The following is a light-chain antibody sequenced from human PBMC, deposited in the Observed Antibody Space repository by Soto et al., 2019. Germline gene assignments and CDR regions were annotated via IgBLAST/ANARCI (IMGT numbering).Light chain of an antibody. CDR2: DVS. J-gene: IGLJ1*01. CDR1: SSDVGNYNY. V-gene: IGLV2-11*01. Sequence: QSVLTQPRSVSGSPGQSVTISCTGTSSDVGNYNYVSWYQQHPGKAPKLMISDVSKRPSGVPDRFSGSNSGNTASLTISGLQAEDEADYYCCSYAGSATYVFGSGTKVTV. CDR3: CSYAGSATYV.